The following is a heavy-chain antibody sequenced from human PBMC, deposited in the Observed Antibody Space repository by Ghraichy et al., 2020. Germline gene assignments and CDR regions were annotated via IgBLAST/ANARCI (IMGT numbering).Heavy chain of an antibody. Sequence: SETLSLTCTVSGGSISSSSYYWGWIRQPPGKGLEWIGSIYYSGSTYYNPSLKSRVTISVDTSKNQFSLKLSSVTAADTAVYYCVGSSGFDYWGQGTLVTVSS. CDR1: GGSISSSSYY. J-gene: IGHJ4*02. CDR2: IYYSGST. D-gene: IGHD6-6*01. V-gene: IGHV4-39*01. CDR3: VGSSGFDY.